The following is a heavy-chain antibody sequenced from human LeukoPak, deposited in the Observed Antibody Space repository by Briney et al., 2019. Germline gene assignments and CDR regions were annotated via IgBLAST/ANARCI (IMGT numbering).Heavy chain of an antibody. Sequence: GGSLRLSCAASGFTFSNYFMSWVRQAPGKGLEWVSLISGSGVSTYYADSVKGRFTISRVNSKNTLYLQMNSLRGDDTAVYYCANPQSRGYDYLDYWGQGTLVTVSS. CDR2: ISGSGVST. CDR1: GFTFSNYF. J-gene: IGHJ4*02. D-gene: IGHD5-12*01. V-gene: IGHV3-23*01. CDR3: ANPQSRGYDYLDY.